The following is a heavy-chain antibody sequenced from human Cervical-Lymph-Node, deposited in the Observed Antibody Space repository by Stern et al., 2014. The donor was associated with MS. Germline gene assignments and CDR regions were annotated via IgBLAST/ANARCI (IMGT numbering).Heavy chain of an antibody. J-gene: IGHJ5*02. CDR1: GYNFRGYY. V-gene: IGHV1-2*06. CDR3: ARGLGLASALENWLDP. CDR2: INPSNGAT. Sequence: VQLVQSGAEVKKPGASLKVSCKASGYNFRGYYIHWVRQAPGQGLEWGGRINPSNGATKYAQKFQGRVTMTRDTSSSTAYLEVSELRSDDTAVFYCARGLGLASALENWLDPWGQGTLVSVSS. D-gene: IGHD6-13*01.